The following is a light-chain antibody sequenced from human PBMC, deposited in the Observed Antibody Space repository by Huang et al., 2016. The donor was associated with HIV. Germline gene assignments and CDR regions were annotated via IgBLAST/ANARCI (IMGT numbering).Light chain of an antibody. V-gene: IGKV1-33*01. CDR2: DAS. Sequence: DIQMTQSPSSLSASVGDRVTITCQASQGISNYLNWYQQKPGKAPKLLIYDASNLETGVPSRVSGSGSGTDLTFTISSLQPEDIATYYGQQYDNLPLTFGGGTKVEIK. CDR1: QGISNY. J-gene: IGKJ4*01. CDR3: QQYDNLPLT.